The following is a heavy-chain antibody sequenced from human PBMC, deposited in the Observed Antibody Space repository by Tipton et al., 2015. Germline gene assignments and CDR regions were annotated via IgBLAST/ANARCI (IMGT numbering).Heavy chain of an antibody. Sequence: SLRLSCAASGFTFSTYWMGWVRQAPGKGLEWVANIKQDGREKYYGDSVKGRFTISRDNARNSLYLQLNSLRAEDTAVYYCARDGSGWDKYYYGMDVWGQGTTVTVSS. CDR3: ARDGSGWDKYYYGMDV. CDR1: GFTFSTYW. D-gene: IGHD6-19*01. J-gene: IGHJ6*02. CDR2: IKQDGREK. V-gene: IGHV3-7*05.